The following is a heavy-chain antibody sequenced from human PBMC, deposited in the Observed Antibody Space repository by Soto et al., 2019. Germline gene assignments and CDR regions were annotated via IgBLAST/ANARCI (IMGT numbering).Heavy chain of an antibody. V-gene: IGHV1-3*01. CDR2: VNAGNGNT. D-gene: IGHD2-15*01. J-gene: IGHJ6*02. Sequence: ASVKVSCKASGYTFTSYAMHWVRQAPGQRLEWMGWVNAGNGNTKYSQKFQGRVTITRDTSASTAYMELSSLRSEDTAVYYCAGSAKTSDYYYGMDVWGQGTTVTVSS. CDR1: GYTFTSYA. CDR3: AGSAKTSDYYYGMDV.